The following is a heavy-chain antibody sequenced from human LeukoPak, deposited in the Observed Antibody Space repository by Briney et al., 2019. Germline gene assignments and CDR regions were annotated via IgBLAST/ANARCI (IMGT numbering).Heavy chain of an antibody. CDR2: INPNSGGT. CDR3: ARDNQGGRDGYNWVY. D-gene: IGHD5-24*01. Sequence: GASVKVSCKASGYTFTGYYMHWVRQAPGQGLEWMGRINPNSGGTKYAQKFQGRATMTRDTSISTAYMELSRLRSDDTAVYYCARDNQGGRDGYNWVYWGQGTLVTVSS. J-gene: IGHJ4*02. V-gene: IGHV1-2*06. CDR1: GYTFTGYY.